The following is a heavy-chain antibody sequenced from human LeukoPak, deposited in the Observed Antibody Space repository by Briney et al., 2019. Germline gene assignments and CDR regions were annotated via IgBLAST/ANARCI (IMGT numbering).Heavy chain of an antibody. Sequence: GGSLRLSCAASGFTFSSYAMHWVRQAPGKGLEWVAVISYDGSNKYYADSVKGRFTISRDNSKNTLYLQMNSLRAEDTAVYYCARAGYYYDSSGPPGVWGQGTTVTVSS. CDR2: ISYDGSNK. CDR1: GFTFSSYA. CDR3: ARAGYYYDSSGPPGV. J-gene: IGHJ6*02. V-gene: IGHV3-30*04. D-gene: IGHD3-22*01.